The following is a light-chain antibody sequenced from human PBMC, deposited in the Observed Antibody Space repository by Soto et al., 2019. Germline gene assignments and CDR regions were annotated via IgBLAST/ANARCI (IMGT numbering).Light chain of an antibody. J-gene: IGKJ2*01. V-gene: IGKV2-24*01. CDR3: MQTTQVPHT. CDR1: QSLLHSDGNTY. Sequence: DIVMTQTPLSSPVTLGQPASISCRSSQSLLHSDGNTYLSWLHQRPGQPPRRLIYKPSNRFSGVPDRFSGSRTGTDFTPKISRVEVEDLGIYYCMQTTQVPHTFGQGTKLEIK. CDR2: KPS.